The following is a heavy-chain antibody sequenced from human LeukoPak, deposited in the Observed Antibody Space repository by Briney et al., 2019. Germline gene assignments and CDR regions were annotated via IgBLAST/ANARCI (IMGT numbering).Heavy chain of an antibody. CDR3: ARIGYSSSCFDY. J-gene: IGHJ4*02. V-gene: IGHV3-21*01. CDR2: ISSSSSYI. D-gene: IGHD6-13*01. CDR1: GFTFSSYS. Sequence: GGSPRLSCAASGFTFSSYSMNWVRQAPGKGLEWVSSISSSSSYIYYADSVKGRFTISRDNAKNSLYLQMNSLRAEDTAVYYCARIGYSSSCFDYWGQGTLVTVSS.